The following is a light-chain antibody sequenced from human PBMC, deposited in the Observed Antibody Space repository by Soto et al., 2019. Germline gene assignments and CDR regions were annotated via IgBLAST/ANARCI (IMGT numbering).Light chain of an antibody. V-gene: IGKV1-5*01. J-gene: IGKJ2*01. CDR2: DVS. CDR3: QQYDSYYT. Sequence: DIQRTKSPSTLSASVGYRVTITGRASQSISNWLAWYQQTPGKAPTILIYDVSRLESGVPSRFSGSGSGTEFTLTINSLQPDDFATYYCQQYDSYYTCGQGSKVDIK. CDR1: QSISNW.